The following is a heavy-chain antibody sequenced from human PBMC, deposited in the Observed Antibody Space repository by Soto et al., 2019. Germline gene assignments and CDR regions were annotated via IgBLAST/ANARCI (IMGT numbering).Heavy chain of an antibody. CDR2: ISSTTSGT. D-gene: IGHD6-19*01. J-gene: IGHJ4*02. CDR1: GFTFSSFS. CDR3: AKDISVAGCFDS. Sequence: EVQLVESGGGLVQPGGSLRLSCAASGFTFSSFSMNWVRQAPEKGLEWVSSISSTTSGTYYAESVKGRFTISRDNARNSLYLQMNSLRAEDTAVYYCAKDISVAGCFDSWGQGTLVTVSS. V-gene: IGHV3-48*01.